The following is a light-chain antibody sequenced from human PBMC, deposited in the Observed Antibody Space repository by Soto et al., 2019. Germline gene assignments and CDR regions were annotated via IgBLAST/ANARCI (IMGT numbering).Light chain of an antibody. Sequence: EIAVTQSAATVSVTTGERGTLCCRASQSVRSNLAWYQQKPGQAPRLIMYDASTRATCIPARFSGCGAGTECTLAVRILQSKDVAVCYRQLADNLPLAIGGGTKVDI. J-gene: IGKJ4*01. CDR3: QLADNLPLA. CDR1: QSVRSN. V-gene: IGKV3-15*01. CDR2: DAS.